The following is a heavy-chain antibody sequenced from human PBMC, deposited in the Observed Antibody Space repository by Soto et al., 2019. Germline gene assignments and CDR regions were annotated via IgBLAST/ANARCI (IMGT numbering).Heavy chain of an antibody. D-gene: IGHD3-22*01. V-gene: IGHV1-24*01. CDR2: FDPEDGET. J-gene: IGHJ3*02. Sequence: RASVKVSCKVSGYTLTELSMHWVRQAPGKGLEWMGGFDPEDGETIYAQKFQGRVTMTEDTSTDTAYMELSSLRSEDTAVYYCASHTGGVVITEGCAFDIWGQGTMVTVSS. CDR3: ASHTGGVVITEGCAFDI. CDR1: GYTLTELS.